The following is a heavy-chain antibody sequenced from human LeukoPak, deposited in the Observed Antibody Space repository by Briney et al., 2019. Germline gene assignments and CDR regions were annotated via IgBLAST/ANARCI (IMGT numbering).Heavy chain of an antibody. CDR3: ARVVRRADYYDSSGYFDY. Sequence: SETLSLTCTVSGGSISSYYWRWIRQPAGKGLEWIGRIYTSGSTNYNPSLKSRVTISVDRSKNQFSLKLSSVTAADTAVYYCARVVRRADYYDSSGYFDYWGQGTLVTVSS. J-gene: IGHJ4*02. CDR2: IYTSGST. D-gene: IGHD3-22*01. CDR1: GGSISSYY. V-gene: IGHV4-4*07.